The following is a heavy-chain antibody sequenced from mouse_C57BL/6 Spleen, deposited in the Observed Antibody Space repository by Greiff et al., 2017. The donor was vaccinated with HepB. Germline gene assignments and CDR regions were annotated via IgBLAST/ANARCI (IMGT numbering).Heavy chain of an antibody. D-gene: IGHD4-1*01. CDR3: ASPENWDRYFDV. CDR1: GYTFTSYW. CDR2: IHPNSGST. J-gene: IGHJ1*03. V-gene: IGHV1-64*01. Sequence: VQLQQPGAELVKPGASVKLSCKASGYTFTSYWMHWVKQRPGQGLEWIGMIHPNSGSTNYNEKFKSKATLTVDKSSSTAYMQLSSLTSEDSAVYYCASPENWDRYFDVWGTGTTVTVSS.